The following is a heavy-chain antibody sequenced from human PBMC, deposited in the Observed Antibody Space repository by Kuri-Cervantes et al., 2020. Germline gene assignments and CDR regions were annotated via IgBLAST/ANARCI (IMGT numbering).Heavy chain of an antibody. V-gene: IGHV3-21*01. CDR3: ARLGVLITYYYGMDV. Sequence: GESLKISCTASGFTFNRHTMTWVRQAPGKGLEWVSSISTTSTYIFYADSMKGRFTISRDNAENTLYLQMNSLRAEDTAVYYCARLGVLITYYYGMDVWGQGTTVTVSS. J-gene: IGHJ6*02. CDR1: GFTFNRHT. CDR2: ISTTSTYI.